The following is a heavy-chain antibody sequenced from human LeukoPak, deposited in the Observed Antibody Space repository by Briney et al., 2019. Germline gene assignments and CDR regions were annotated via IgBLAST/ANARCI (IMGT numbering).Heavy chain of an antibody. Sequence: KFGESLKISCKGSGYSFTSYWIAWVRQMPGKGLEWMGNIYPGDSDRRYSPSFQGLVSISADKSLSTAYLQWSSLRASDTAIYHCVVQAALGTSGVWGQGTTVTVSS. V-gene: IGHV5-51*01. J-gene: IGHJ6*02. D-gene: IGHD3-10*01. CDR3: VVQAALGTSGV. CDR1: GYSFTSYW. CDR2: IYPGDSDR.